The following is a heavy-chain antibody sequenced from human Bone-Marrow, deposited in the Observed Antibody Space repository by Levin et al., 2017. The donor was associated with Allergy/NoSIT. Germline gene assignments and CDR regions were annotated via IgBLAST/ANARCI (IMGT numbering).Heavy chain of an antibody. CDR1: GFTFSDYA. D-gene: IGHD2-8*02. CDR3: AKEAVRYCTGGSCSYGMDV. CDR2: ISVSGGSR. J-gene: IGHJ6*02. Sequence: ETLSLTCAASGFTFSDYAMNWVRQAPGKGLEWVSIISVSGGSRYYADSVKGRFSISRDTPKNRLYLQMNSLRVDDTAVYYCAKEAVRYCTGGSCSYGMDVWGQGTTVTVSS. V-gene: IGHV3-23*01.